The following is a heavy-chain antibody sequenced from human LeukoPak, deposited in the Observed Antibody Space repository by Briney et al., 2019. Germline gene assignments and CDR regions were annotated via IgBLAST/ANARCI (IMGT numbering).Heavy chain of an antibody. CDR1: GFTFSRYS. Sequence: GGSLRLSCAASGFTFSRYSMNWVRQAPGKGLEWVSYISSSSSTIYFADSVQGRFTVSRDNAKNSLYLQMNSLRAEDTAVYYCAREYYYMEVWGKGTTVTVSS. V-gene: IGHV3-48*04. CDR3: AREYYYMEV. CDR2: ISSSSSTI. J-gene: IGHJ6*03.